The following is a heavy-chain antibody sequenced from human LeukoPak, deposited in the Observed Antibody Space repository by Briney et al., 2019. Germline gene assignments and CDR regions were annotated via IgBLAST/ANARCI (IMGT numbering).Heavy chain of an antibody. D-gene: IGHD2-2*01. CDR1: GFTFSNAW. Sequence: GGSLRLSCAASGFTFSNAWMHWVRQAPGKGLVWVSRINSDGSSTSYADSVKGRFTISRDNAKNTLYLQMNSLRAEDTAVYYCARDIVVVPATYGMDVWGQGTTVTVSS. CDR2: INSDGSST. V-gene: IGHV3-74*01. J-gene: IGHJ6*02. CDR3: ARDIVVVPATYGMDV.